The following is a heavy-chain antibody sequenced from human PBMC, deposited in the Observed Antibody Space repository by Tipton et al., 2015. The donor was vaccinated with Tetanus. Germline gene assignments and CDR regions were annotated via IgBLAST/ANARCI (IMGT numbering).Heavy chain of an antibody. CDR2: INPDEART. V-gene: IGHV3-74*01. CDR3: ARRSLTNYGLDV. CDR1: GFTSESHY. J-gene: IGHJ6*02. Sequence: SLRLSCAASGFTSESHYMHWVRQSPGKGLVWISRINPDEARTNYADYVKGRFTISRDHAKKTVYLQMNSLRAEDTAVYFCARRSLTNYGLDVWGQGTPVTVSS. D-gene: IGHD1-1*01.